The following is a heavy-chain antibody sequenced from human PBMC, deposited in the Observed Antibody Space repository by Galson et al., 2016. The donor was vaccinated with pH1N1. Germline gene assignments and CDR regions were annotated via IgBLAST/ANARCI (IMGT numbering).Heavy chain of an antibody. CDR1: GYRFSSSW. Sequence: QSGAEVKKPGESLKISCKGSGYRFSSSWIGWVRQMPGKGLEWMGIIYLGGSLIRYRPSFQGQVTISADKSVNIVYLEWGSLKASDTAMYYCARRNDYGDYRGDAFDIWGQGTMVTVSS. V-gene: IGHV5-51*03. CDR2: IYLGGSLI. D-gene: IGHD4-17*01. CDR3: ARRNDYGDYRGDAFDI. J-gene: IGHJ3*02.